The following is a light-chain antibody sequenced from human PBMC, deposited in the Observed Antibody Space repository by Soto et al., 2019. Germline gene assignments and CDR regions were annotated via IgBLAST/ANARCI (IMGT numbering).Light chain of an antibody. CDR1: QSVSSSY. CDR2: GAS. Sequence: EIVLTQSPGTLSLSPGERATLSCRASQSVSSSYLAWYQQKPGQAPRLLIYGASSRATSIPDRFSGSGSGTDFTLTISRLEPEDFAVYYCQQYGSSPPWTFGQGTKV. CDR3: QQYGSSPPWT. V-gene: IGKV3-20*01. J-gene: IGKJ1*01.